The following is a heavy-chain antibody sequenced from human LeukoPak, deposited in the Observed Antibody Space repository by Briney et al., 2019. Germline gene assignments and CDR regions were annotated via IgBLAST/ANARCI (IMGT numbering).Heavy chain of an antibody. D-gene: IGHD2-2*02. CDR1: GVTFSSYA. V-gene: IGHV3-23*01. J-gene: IGHJ4*02. CDR2: ITDSGFTT. CDR3: ANAGFCSSTTCYNPFDY. Sequence: PGGSLRLSCAASGVTFSSYAMSWVRQAPRKGREWVSGITDSGFTTFYANSVKGRFTISRDNSKNTLYLQMNSLRAEDTAVYYCANAGFCSSTTCYNPFDYWGQGTLVTVSS.